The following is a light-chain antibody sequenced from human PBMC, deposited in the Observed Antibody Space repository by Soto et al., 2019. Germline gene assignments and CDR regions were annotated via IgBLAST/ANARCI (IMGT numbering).Light chain of an antibody. CDR1: QSVSSD. CDR3: QQYDSWPYT. J-gene: IGKJ3*01. CDR2: GAS. Sequence: EIVMTQSPATLSVSPGERATLSCRASQSVSSDLAWYQQIPGQAPRLLIYGASTRATGIPARFSGSGSGTEVTLTISSLQSEDIGIYYCQQYDSWPYTFGPGSKVHFK. V-gene: IGKV3-15*01.